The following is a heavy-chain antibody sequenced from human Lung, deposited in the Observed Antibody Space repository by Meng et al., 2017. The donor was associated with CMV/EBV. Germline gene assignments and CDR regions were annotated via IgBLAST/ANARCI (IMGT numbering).Heavy chain of an antibody. CDR2: IYHSGST. D-gene: IGHD2-21*02. Sequence: QLHRPELGPVPVKPLWTLSLPGAFSGGSLSVRNWWSGVRQPPGKGLEWIGEIYHSGSTNYNPSLKSRVTISVDESKNQFSLRLSSVTAADTAVYYCARVGAYCGGDCYHPRWGQGTLVTVSS. V-gene: IGHV4-4*02. CDR1: GGSLSVRNW. J-gene: IGHJ4*02. CDR3: ARVGAYCGGDCYHPR.